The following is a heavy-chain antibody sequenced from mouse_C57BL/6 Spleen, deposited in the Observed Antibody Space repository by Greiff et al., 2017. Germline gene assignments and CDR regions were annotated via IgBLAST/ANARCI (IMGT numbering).Heavy chain of an antibody. V-gene: IGHV5-6*02. J-gene: IGHJ1*03. CDR1: GFTFSSYG. CDR3: ARRANGSSFWYFDV. D-gene: IGHD1-1*01. CDR2: ISSGGSYT. Sequence: EVMLVESGGDLVKPGGSLKFSCAASGFTFSSYGMSWVRQTPDKRLEWVATISSGGSYTYYPDSVKGRFTISRDNAKNTLYLQMSSMKSEDTAMYYCARRANGSSFWYFDVWGTGTTVTVSS.